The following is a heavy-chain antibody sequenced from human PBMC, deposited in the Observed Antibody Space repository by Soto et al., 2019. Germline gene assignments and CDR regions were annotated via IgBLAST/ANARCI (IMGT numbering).Heavy chain of an antibody. Sequence: PGGSLRLSCAASGSTFSDAWMSWVRQAPGKGLEWVGRIKSKTDGGTTDYAAPVKGRFTISRDDSKNTLYLQMNSLKTEDTAVYYCTTGPDYYDSSGYNDYWGQGTLVTVSS. J-gene: IGHJ4*02. V-gene: IGHV3-15*01. CDR3: TTGPDYYDSSGYNDY. D-gene: IGHD3-22*01. CDR2: IKSKTDGGTT. CDR1: GSTFSDAW.